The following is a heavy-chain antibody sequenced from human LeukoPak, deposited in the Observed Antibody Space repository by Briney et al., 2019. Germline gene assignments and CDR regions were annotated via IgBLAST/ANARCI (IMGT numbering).Heavy chain of an antibody. V-gene: IGHV4-39*01. CDR3: ARHSFSATSAIIRSGFAY. Sequence: PSETLSLTCTVSGGSISSTTYYWGWIRQPPGKGLEWFGNIYYSGSTYYIPSLKSRVTIPVDTSKNQVSLKLSSVTAADTAVYYCARHSFSATSAIIRSGFAYWGQGTLVTVSS. J-gene: IGHJ4*02. D-gene: IGHD3-3*01. CDR2: IYYSGST. CDR1: GGSISSTTYY.